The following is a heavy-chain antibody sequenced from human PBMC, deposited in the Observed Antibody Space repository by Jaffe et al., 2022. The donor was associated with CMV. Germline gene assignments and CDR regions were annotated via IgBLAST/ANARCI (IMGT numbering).Heavy chain of an antibody. CDR3: AKDGLSGSSSWPRGMDV. CDR2: ISWDGGST. V-gene: IGHV3-43*01. J-gene: IGHJ6*02. Sequence: EVQLVESGGVVVQPGGSLRLSCAASGFTFDDYTMHWVRQAPGKGLEWVSLISWDGGSTYYADSVKGRFTISRDNSKNSLYLQMNSLRTEDTALYYCAKDGLSGSSSWPRGMDVWGQGTTVTVSS. CDR1: GFTFDDYT. D-gene: IGHD6-13*01.